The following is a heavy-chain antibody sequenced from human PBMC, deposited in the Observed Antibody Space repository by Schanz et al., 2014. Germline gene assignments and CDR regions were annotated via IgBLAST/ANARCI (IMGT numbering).Heavy chain of an antibody. CDR1: GGTFSTYT. V-gene: IGHV1-69*02. Sequence: QVQLVQSGAEVKKPGSSVKVSCKASGGTFSTYTISWVRQAPGQGLEWMGRIIPVLAIADYAQKFQGRVTITADKSTTTAYMELNSLNSDDTAVYYCATLDYADSVSWGQGTRVTVSS. CDR3: ATLDYADSVS. D-gene: IGHD4-17*01. J-gene: IGHJ5*02. CDR2: IIPVLAIA.